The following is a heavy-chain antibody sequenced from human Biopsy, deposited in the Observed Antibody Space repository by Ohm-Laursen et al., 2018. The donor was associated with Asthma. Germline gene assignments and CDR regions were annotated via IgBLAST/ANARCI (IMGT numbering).Heavy chain of an antibody. V-gene: IGHV1-3*01. CDR1: GYTFTSYA. CDR2: INAGNGNT. J-gene: IGHJ4*02. CDR3: ARDGPVGAPSDY. D-gene: IGHD1-26*01. Sequence: GASVKVSCKVSGYTFTSYAIHWVRQAPGQRLEWMGWINAGNGNTKYSQKFQGRITITRDTSTSTAYMELRSLRSDDTAVYYCARDGPVGAPSDYWGQGTLVTVSS.